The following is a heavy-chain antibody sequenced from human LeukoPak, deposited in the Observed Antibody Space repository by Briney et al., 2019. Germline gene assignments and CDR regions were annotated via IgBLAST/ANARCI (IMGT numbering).Heavy chain of an antibody. Sequence: PGGSLRLSCAASGFTFSSYGMHWVRQAPGKGLERVAFIRYDGSNKYYADSVKGRFTISRDNSKNTLYLQMNSLRAEDTAVYYCAKDSRAWNDVVDYFDYWGQGTLVTVSS. CDR1: GFTFSSYG. V-gene: IGHV3-30*02. CDR3: AKDSRAWNDVVDYFDY. J-gene: IGHJ4*02. CDR2: IRYDGSNK. D-gene: IGHD1-1*01.